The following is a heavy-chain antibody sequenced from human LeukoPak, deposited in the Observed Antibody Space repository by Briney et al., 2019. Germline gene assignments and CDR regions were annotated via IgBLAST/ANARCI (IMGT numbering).Heavy chain of an antibody. CDR3: ARRNGPSGFDP. CDR2: IYTSGST. CDR1: GGSISSYY. J-gene: IGHJ5*02. V-gene: IGHV4-4*09. Sequence: PSETLSLTCTVSGGSISSYYWSWIRQPPGKGLEWIGYIYTSGSTNYNPSLKSRVTISEDTSKNQFSLKLSSVTAADTAVYYCARRNGPSGFDPWGQGTLVTVSS. D-gene: IGHD1-1*01.